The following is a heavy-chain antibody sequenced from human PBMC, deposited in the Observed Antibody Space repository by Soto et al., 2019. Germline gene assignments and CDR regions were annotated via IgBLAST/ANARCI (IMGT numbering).Heavy chain of an antibody. J-gene: IGHJ4*02. Sequence: EVQLLRSGEDLVQPGGSLRLSCAASGFTFSSYAMNWVRQAPGKGLEWVSTISSSGGSTYYADSVKGRFTVSRDNSKNTLYLQVNSLRAEDTAVYYCARDPSTGFADYWGQGNLVTVSS. V-gene: IGHV3-23*01. CDR3: ARDPSTGFADY. CDR1: GFTFSSYA. D-gene: IGHD3-9*01. CDR2: ISSSGGST.